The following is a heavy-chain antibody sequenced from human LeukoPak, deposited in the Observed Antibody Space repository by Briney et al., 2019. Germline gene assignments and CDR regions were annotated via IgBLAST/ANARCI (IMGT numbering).Heavy chain of an antibody. CDR2: ISSSSSYI. Sequence: GGSLRLSCAASGFTFSSYSMNWVRQAPGKGLEWVSSISSSSSYIYYADSVKGRFTISRDNAKNSLYLQMNSLRAEDTAVYYCARDRGDGYNLGAFDIWGQGPMVTVSS. V-gene: IGHV3-21*01. D-gene: IGHD5-24*01. CDR1: GFTFSSYS. CDR3: ARDRGDGYNLGAFDI. J-gene: IGHJ3*02.